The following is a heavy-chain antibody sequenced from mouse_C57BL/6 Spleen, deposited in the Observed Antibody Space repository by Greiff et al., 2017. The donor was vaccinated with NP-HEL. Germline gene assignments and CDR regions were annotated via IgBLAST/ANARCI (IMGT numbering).Heavy chain of an antibody. CDR1: GYTFTSYW. D-gene: IGHD1-1*01. Sequence: QVHVKQSGAELAKPGASVKLSCKASGYTFTSYWMHWVKQRPGQGLEWIGYINPSSGYTKYNQKFKDKATLTADKSSSTAYMQLSSLTYEDSAVYYCARGDYGSSPYYAMDYWGQGTSVTVSS. V-gene: IGHV1-7*01. CDR2: INPSSGYT. J-gene: IGHJ4*01. CDR3: ARGDYGSSPYYAMDY.